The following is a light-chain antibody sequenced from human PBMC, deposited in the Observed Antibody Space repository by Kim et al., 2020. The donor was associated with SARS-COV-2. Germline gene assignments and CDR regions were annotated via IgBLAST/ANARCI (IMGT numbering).Light chain of an antibody. Sequence: VSPVERATLSCRASQSVGSNLAWYQQRPGQAPRLLIYGASTRATGVPARFSGSGSGTEFTLTISSPQSEDFAVYYCQQYNRWPPYIFGQGTKLEI. CDR2: GAS. CDR3: QQYNRWPPYI. V-gene: IGKV3-15*01. J-gene: IGKJ2*01. CDR1: QSVGSN.